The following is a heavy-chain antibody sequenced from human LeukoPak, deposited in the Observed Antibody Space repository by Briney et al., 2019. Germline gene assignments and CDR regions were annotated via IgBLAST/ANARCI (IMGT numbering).Heavy chain of an antibody. V-gene: IGHV3-74*01. CDR3: ARAVAGSGSAFDY. CDR1: GFTLSNYW. D-gene: IGHD3-10*01. CDR2: INSDGSST. Sequence: GGSLRLSCEVSGFTLSNYWMHWVRQTPGKGLVWVSRINSDGSSTNYADSVKGRFTISRDNAKNTLYLQMNSLRAEDTAVYYCARAVAGSGSAFDYWGQGTLVTVSS. J-gene: IGHJ4*02.